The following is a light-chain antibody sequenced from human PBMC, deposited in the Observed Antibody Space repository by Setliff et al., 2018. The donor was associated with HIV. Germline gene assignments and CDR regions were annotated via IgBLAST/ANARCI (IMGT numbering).Light chain of an antibody. Sequence: QSALTQPASVSGSPGQSITISCTGSATDVGNYESVSWYQHHPGEVPKLIIYDVNKRPSGISNRFSGSKTGNSASLTISGLHTEDEADYYCCSYVTGSTYVCGTGTKVTVL. CDR1: ATDVGNYES. CDR3: CSYVTGSTYV. J-gene: IGLJ1*01. CDR2: DVN. V-gene: IGLV2-23*02.